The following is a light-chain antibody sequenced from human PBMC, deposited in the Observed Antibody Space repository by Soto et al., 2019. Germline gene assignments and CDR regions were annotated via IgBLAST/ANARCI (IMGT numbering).Light chain of an antibody. CDR3: QHYVTWPLT. Sequence: VLTQSPATLSLSPGERATLSCRASQSIGDTLAWYQQKPGQTPRLLIYDTSIRATGVPARFSGSRSGAEFTLTISSLQSEDFAVYYCQHYVTWPLTFGGGTKVDIK. CDR2: DTS. J-gene: IGKJ4*01. V-gene: IGKV3-15*01. CDR1: QSIGDT.